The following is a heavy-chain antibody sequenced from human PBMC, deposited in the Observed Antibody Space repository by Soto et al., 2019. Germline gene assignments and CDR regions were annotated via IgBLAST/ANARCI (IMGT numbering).Heavy chain of an antibody. J-gene: IGHJ5*02. CDR1: GGSISSSSYY. D-gene: IGHD5-18*01. CDR3: ARLPLRYGGFDP. CDR2: IYYSGST. Sequence: SETLSLTCTVSGGSISSSSYYWGWIRQPPGKGLEWIGSIYYSGSTYYNPSLKSRVTISVDTSKNQFSLKLSSVTAADTAVYYCARLPLRYGGFDPWGQGTLVTVSS. V-gene: IGHV4-39*01.